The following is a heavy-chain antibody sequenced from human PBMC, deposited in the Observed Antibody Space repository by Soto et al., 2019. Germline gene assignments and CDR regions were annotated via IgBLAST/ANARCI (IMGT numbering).Heavy chain of an antibody. CDR2: INAGNGNT. J-gene: IGHJ4*02. D-gene: IGHD2-15*01. V-gene: IGHV1-3*01. CDR3: ARELQGLYYFDY. CDR1: GYPFISYA. Sequence: GDSGKVCFKACGYPFISYAIHLVRQAPGQRLEWMGWINAGNGNTKYSQKFQGRVTITRDTSASTAYMELTSLRSEDTAVYYCARELQGLYYFDYWGQGTMVTVSS.